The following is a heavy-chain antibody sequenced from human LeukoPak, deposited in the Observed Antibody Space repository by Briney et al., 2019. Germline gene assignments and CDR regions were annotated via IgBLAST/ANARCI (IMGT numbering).Heavy chain of an antibody. D-gene: IGHD1-14*01. Sequence: GTLSLTCAVSGGSISSSNWGSWVRQAPGEGLEWVSAISGSGGSTYYADSVKGRFTISRDNSKNTLYLQMNSLRAEDTAVYYCAKPPADPYYFDYWGQGTLVTVSS. V-gene: IGHV3-23*01. J-gene: IGHJ4*02. CDR1: GGSISSSN. CDR3: AKPPADPYYFDY. CDR2: ISGSGGST.